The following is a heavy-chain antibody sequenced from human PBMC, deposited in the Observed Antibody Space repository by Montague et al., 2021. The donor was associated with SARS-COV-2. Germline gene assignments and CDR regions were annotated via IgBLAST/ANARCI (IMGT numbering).Heavy chain of an antibody. CDR3: ARGTTVTTLFYYYYGMDV. CDR1: GGSFSGYY. V-gene: IGHV4-34*01. D-gene: IGHD4-17*01. Sequence: SETLSLTCAVSGGSFSGYYWSRIRQPPGKGLEWIGEINHSGSTNYNPSLKSRVTISVDTSKNQFSLKLSSVTAADTAVYYCARGTTVTTLFYYYYGMDVWGQGTTVTVSS. J-gene: IGHJ6*02. CDR2: INHSGST.